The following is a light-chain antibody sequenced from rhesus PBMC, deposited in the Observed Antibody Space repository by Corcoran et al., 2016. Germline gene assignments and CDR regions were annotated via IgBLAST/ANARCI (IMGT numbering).Light chain of an antibody. CDR1: QGITND. J-gene: IGKJ2*01. Sequence: DIQMTQSPSSLSASVGDRVTITCRASQGITNDLAWYQQKRGENAKLLIYEASSLQSGIPARFSGSGSGTDFTLTISILQSEDFSTYYCPPSYPPTSTFSQGTKFAIK. CDR2: EAS. V-gene: IGKV1-25*01. CDR3: PPSYPPTST.